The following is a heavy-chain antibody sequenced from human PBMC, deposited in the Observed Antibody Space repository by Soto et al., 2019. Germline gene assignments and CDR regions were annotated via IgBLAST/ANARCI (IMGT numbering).Heavy chain of an antibody. CDR1: GFTFSSYG. V-gene: IGHV3-30*18. CDR2: ISYDGSNK. Sequence: GGSLRLSCAASGFTFSSYGMHWVRQAPGKGLEWVAVISYDGSNKYYADSVKGRFTISRDNSKNTLYLQMNSLRAEDTAVYYCAKDSSDYYYYGMDVWGQGTTVTVSS. CDR3: AKDSSDYYYYGMDV. J-gene: IGHJ6*02. D-gene: IGHD6-25*01.